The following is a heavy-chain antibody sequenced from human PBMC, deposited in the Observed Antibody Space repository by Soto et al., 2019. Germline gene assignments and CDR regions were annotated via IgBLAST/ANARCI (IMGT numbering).Heavy chain of an antibody. Sequence: LRLSCAASGFTFSSYAMGWVRQGPGKGLEWVAAVSIGGSTHYADSVRGRFTISRDNSKNTLSLQMNSLTAEDTAVYFCAKRRGAGGHFDYWGQGALVTVSS. CDR3: AKRRGAGGHFDY. V-gene: IGHV3-23*01. J-gene: IGHJ4*02. CDR1: GFTFSSYA. CDR2: VSIGGST. D-gene: IGHD2-15*01.